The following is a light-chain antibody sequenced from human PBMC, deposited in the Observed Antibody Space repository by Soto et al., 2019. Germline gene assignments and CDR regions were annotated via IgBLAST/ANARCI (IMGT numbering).Light chain of an antibody. CDR1: ETISRD. Sequence: IVMTQSPATLSVSSGEGATLSCRASETISRDLAWYQQKPGQSPRLLIFGAFTRATGVPVRFSGSGSGTEFTLTVSSLQSEDVAVYFCQQYNKWPLTFGGGTRVEIK. CDR3: QQYNKWPLT. CDR2: GAF. V-gene: IGKV3D-15*01. J-gene: IGKJ4*01.